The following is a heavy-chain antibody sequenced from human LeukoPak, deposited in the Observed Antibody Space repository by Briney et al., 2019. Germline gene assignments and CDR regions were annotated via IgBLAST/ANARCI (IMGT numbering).Heavy chain of an antibody. Sequence: SETLSLTCTVSGVSISNAGYLWSWIRQPPGKGLEYIGYIYDSEGTYYNPSLKSRVTVSVDRSKNQFSLKLSSVTAADTAVYYCARHPYSYSNVYYYGMDVWGQGTTVTVSS. D-gene: IGHD3-16*01. J-gene: IGHJ6*02. CDR3: ARHPYSYSNVYYYGMDV. CDR2: IYDSEGT. CDR1: GVSISNAGYL. V-gene: IGHV4-30-2*01.